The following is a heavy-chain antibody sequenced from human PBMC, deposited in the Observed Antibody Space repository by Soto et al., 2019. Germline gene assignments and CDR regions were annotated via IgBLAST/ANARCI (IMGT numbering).Heavy chain of an antibody. Sequence: GGSLRLSCAASGFTFSSYSMNWVRQAPGKGLEWVSYISSSSSTIYYADSVKGRFTISRDNAKNSLYLQMNSLRAEDTAVYYCARLSGYQLPRTNMDVWGKGTTVTVSS. V-gene: IGHV3-48*01. CDR1: GFTFSSYS. CDR2: ISSSSSTI. J-gene: IGHJ6*03. CDR3: ARLSGYQLPRTNMDV. D-gene: IGHD2-2*01.